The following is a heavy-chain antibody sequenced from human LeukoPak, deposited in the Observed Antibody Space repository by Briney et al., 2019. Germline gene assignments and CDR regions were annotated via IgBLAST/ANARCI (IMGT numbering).Heavy chain of an antibody. D-gene: IGHD1-14*01. Sequence: TGGSLRLSCTASGLTSSTSGFNWVRQAPGKGLEWVASIGPTGSDRYHADSIKGRFTISRDNANNFLYLQMNSLRAEDTAVYYCATETNGRHYDYWGQGTLLTVSS. CDR1: GLTSSTSG. CDR3: ATETNGRHYDY. J-gene: IGHJ4*02. CDR2: IGPTGSDR. V-gene: IGHV3-21*06.